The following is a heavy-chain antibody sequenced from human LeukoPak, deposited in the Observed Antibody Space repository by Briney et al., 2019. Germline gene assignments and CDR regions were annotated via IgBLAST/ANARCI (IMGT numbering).Heavy chain of an antibody. D-gene: IGHD6-19*01. CDR2: INGGGNTT. V-gene: IGHV3-23*01. Sequence: GSLRLSCAASGFAFSSFAMGWVRQSPGKGLEWLSTINGGGNTTFYSDSVKGRFTISRDNSKNTLYLHMDSLRPDDTAIYYCTKELHVAVAVADYYYFYMDVWGRGTAVTVSS. CDR3: TKELHVAVAVADYYYFYMDV. J-gene: IGHJ6*03. CDR1: GFAFSSFA.